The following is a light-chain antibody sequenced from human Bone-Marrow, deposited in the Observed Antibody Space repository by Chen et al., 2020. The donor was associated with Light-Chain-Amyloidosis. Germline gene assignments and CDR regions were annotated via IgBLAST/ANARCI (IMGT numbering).Light chain of an antibody. CDR3: QQYSTSPLT. CDR2: GSS. Sequence: EIVLTQSPGTLSLSPGEGANLSCRASQTISSNYLTWYQQKFGQAPRLLIYGSSSRATGIPDRFTGSGCGTDFTHTINRLEPEDCARYYCQQYSTSPLTFGGGTKVEIQ. J-gene: IGKJ4*01. V-gene: IGKV3-20*01. CDR1: QTISSNY.